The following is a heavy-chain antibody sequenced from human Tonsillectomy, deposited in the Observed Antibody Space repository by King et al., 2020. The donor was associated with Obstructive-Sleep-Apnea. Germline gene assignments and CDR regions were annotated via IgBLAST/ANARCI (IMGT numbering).Heavy chain of an antibody. D-gene: IGHD2-2*01. Sequence: QLQESGPGLVKPSETLSLTCTVSGGSISISSYYWGWIRQPPGKGLEWIGNIYYSGSAYYNPSLKSRFTISVDTSKSQFSLRLSSVTAADTAVYYCGRHEGEYATFPPFDYWGQGTLVTVSS. CDR2: IYYSGSA. CDR3: GRHEGEYATFPPFDY. J-gene: IGHJ4*02. CDR1: GGSISISSYY. V-gene: IGHV4-39*07.